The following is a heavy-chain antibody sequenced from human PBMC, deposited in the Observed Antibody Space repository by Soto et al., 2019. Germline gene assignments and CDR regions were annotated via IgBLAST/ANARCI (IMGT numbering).Heavy chain of an antibody. CDR2: IDPSDSYT. CDR1: GYSFTSYW. CDR3: ARQHHDCSGGSCYFLYGMDV. V-gene: IGHV5-10-1*01. J-gene: IGHJ6*02. Sequence: PGESLKISCKGSGYSFTSYWISWVRQMPGKDLEWMGWIDPSDSYTNYSPSFQGHVTISADKSISTAYLQWSSLKASDTAMYYCARQHHDCSGGSCYFLYGMDVWGQGTTVTVSS. D-gene: IGHD2-15*01.